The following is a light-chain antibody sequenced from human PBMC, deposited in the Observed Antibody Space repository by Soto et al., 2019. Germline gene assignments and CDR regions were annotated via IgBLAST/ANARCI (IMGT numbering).Light chain of an antibody. CDR3: SSYAGSNIL. V-gene: IGLV2-8*01. CDR1: SSDVGGYNY. Sequence: QSVLTQPPSASGSPGQSATISCTGTSSDVGGYNYVSWYQQHPGKAPKLMIYEVSKRPSGVPDRFSGSKSGNTASLTVSGLQAEDEADYYCSSYAGSNILFGTGTKVTVL. J-gene: IGLJ1*01. CDR2: EVS.